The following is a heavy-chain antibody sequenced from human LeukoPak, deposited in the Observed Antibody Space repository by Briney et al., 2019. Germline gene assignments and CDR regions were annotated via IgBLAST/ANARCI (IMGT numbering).Heavy chain of an antibody. CDR2: IYHSGST. V-gene: IGHV4-34*01. CDR3: ARGPIGSYYYYGMDV. Sequence: SETLSLTCAVYGWSFSGYYWRWIRQPPGKGLEWIGEIYHSGSTNYNPSLKSRVTISVDTSKNQFSLKLSSVTAADTAVYYCARGPIGSYYYYGMDVWGQGTTVTVSS. CDR1: GWSFSGYY. D-gene: IGHD3-10*01. J-gene: IGHJ6*02.